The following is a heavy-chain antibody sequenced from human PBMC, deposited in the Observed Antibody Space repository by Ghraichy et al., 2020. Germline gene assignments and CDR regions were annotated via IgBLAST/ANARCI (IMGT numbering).Heavy chain of an antibody. V-gene: IGHV3-23*01. CDR3: AKAQLPYYFDRNTHWPGAGQ. D-gene: IGHD3-22*01. J-gene: IGHJ4*02. CDR2: ISGSGGST. CDR1: GFTFSSCA. Sequence: ESLNISCAASGFTFSSCALSWVRQTPGKGLEWVSGISGSGGSTNYADSVKGRFTISRDNSKNTLYLQMHTLRAEDTAVYYCAKAQLPYYFDRNTHWPGAGQWGQGTLVTVSS.